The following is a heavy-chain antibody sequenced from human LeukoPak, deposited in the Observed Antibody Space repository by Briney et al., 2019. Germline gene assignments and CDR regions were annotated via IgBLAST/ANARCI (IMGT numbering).Heavy chain of an antibody. D-gene: IGHD4-23*01. CDR2: INPSGGST. CDR3: ARDLRSTVVTPPYYYYYYMDV. Sequence: ASVKVSRKASGYTFTSYYMHWVRQAPGQGLEWMGIINPSGGSTSYAQKFQGRVTMTRDTSTSTVYMELSSLRSEDTAVYYCARDLRSTVVTPPYYYYYYMDVWGKGTTVTVSS. J-gene: IGHJ6*03. V-gene: IGHV1-46*01. CDR1: GYTFTSYY.